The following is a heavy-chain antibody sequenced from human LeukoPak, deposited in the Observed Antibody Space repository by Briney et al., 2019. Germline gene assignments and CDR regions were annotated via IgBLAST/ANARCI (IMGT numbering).Heavy chain of an antibody. J-gene: IGHJ5*02. V-gene: IGHV1-18*01. CDR2: ISVYNGNT. CDR1: GYTFTTYG. Sequence: ASVKVSCKASGYTFTTYGISWVRQAPGQGLEWMGWISVYNGNTNYAQKLQGRVTMTTDTSTSTAYMELRSLRSDDTAVYYCARESAYYYGSSGLYHWFDPWGQGTLVTVSS. CDR3: ARESAYYYGSSGLYHWFDP. D-gene: IGHD3-22*01.